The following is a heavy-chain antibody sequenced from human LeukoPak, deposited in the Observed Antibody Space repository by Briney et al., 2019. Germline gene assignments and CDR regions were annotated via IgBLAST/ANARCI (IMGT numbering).Heavy chain of an antibody. D-gene: IGHD3-22*01. CDR2: IYYSGST. V-gene: IGHV4-39*07. CDR1: GGSISSSSYY. Sequence: PSETLSLTCTVSGGSISSSSYYWGWIRQPPGKGLEWIGSIYYSGSTYYNPSLKSRVTISVDTSKNQFSLKLSSVTAADTAVYYCARDSSGYYLRGVDYWGQGTLVTVSS. J-gene: IGHJ4*02. CDR3: ARDSSGYYLRGVDY.